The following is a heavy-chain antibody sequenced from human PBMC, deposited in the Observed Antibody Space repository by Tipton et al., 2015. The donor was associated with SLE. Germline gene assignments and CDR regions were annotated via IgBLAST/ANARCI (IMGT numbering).Heavy chain of an antibody. CDR2: IYYSGST. D-gene: IGHD1-1*01. Sequence: GLVKPSENLSLTCTVSGGPISTHYWSWIRQPPGKGLEWIGHIYYSGSTNYNPSLKSRVTISVDTSKNQFSLKLSSVTAADTAVYYCARDGTGTTNFDYWGQGTLVTVSS. J-gene: IGHJ4*02. CDR3: ARDGTGTTNFDY. V-gene: IGHV4-59*11. CDR1: GGPISTHY.